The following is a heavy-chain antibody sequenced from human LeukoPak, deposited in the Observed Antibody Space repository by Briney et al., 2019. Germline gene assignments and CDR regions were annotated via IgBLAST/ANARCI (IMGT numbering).Heavy chain of an antibody. D-gene: IGHD6-13*01. CDR2: IYSTGST. J-gene: IGHJ6*03. Sequence: SETLSLTCTVSGGSISSYYWSWIRQPAGEGLEWIGHIYSTGSTNYNPSLKSRVTLSVDTSKNQFSLKLSSVTAADTAVYYCARTTEAHSWRTRYYDYYMDVWGKGTTVTVSS. CDR3: ARTTEAHSWRTRYYDYYMDV. V-gene: IGHV4-4*07. CDR1: GGSISSYY.